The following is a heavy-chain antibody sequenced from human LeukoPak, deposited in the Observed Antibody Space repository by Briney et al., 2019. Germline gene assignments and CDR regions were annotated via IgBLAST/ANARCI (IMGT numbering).Heavy chain of an antibody. CDR3: ASLHLRGDTYGYGPGHY. Sequence: GESLKISCMGSGYSFANYWIGWVRQMPGKGLEWMGIIYPGDSDTRYSPSFQGHVTISADRSINTAYLQWNSLKASDTAIYYCASLHLRGDTYGYGPGHYWGQGTLVTVSS. CDR1: GYSFANYW. D-gene: IGHD5-18*01. V-gene: IGHV5-51*01. J-gene: IGHJ4*02. CDR2: IYPGDSDT.